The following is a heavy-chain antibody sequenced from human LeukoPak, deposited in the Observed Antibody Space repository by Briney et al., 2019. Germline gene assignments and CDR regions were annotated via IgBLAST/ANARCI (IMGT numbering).Heavy chain of an antibody. Sequence: PGGSLRLSCAASGFTFSSYWMHWVRHAPGKGLVWVSRINTDGSSTSYADSVKGRFTISRDNAKNTLYLQMNSLRAEDTAVYYCASILNYYDSSGYPGRTGSYWGQGTLVTVSP. CDR3: ASILNYYDSSGYPGRTGSY. V-gene: IGHV3-74*01. D-gene: IGHD3-22*01. CDR2: INTDGSST. CDR1: GFTFSSYW. J-gene: IGHJ4*02.